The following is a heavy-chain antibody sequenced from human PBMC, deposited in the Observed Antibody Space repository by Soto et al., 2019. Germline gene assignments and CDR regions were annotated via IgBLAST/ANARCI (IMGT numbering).Heavy chain of an antibody. V-gene: IGHV1-69*10. CDR2: IIPMLGTG. Sequence: SVKVSCKASVGTFSTYAISWLRQAPGQGLEWMGGIIPMLGTGNYAQKFQGRVTITADKTTTTAYIELSTLSSECTAVSYCLRCLGWELPFDYWGQGTLVTVSS. CDR1: VGTFSTYA. D-gene: IGHD1-26*01. J-gene: IGHJ4*02. CDR3: LRCLGWELPFDY.